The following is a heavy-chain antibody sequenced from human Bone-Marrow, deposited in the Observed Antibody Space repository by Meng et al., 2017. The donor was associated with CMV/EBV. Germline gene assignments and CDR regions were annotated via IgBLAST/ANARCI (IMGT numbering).Heavy chain of an antibody. V-gene: IGHV1-69*10. J-gene: IGHJ6*02. Sequence: SVKVSCKASGYTFTSYGISWVRQAPGQGLEWMGWIIPILGIANYAQKFQGRVTITADKSTSTAYMELSSLRSEDTAVYYCARGCHGEWLLNYYYYGMDVWGQGTTVTVSS. CDR1: GYTFTSYG. CDR3: ARGCHGEWLLNYYYYGMDV. CDR2: IIPILGIA. D-gene: IGHD3-3*01.